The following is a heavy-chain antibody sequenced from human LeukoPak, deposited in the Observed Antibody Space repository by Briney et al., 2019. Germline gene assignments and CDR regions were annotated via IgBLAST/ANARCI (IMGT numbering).Heavy chain of an antibody. J-gene: IGHJ4*02. V-gene: IGHV4-61*02. Sequence: SETLSLTCTVSGGSISSGSYYWSWIRQPTGKGLEWIGRIYTSGSTNYNPSLKSRVTISVDTSKNQFSLKLSSVTAADTAVYYCARVSSYGFFVIDYWGQGTLVTVSS. D-gene: IGHD5-18*01. CDR2: IYTSGST. CDR3: ARVSSYGFFVIDY. CDR1: GGSISSGSYY.